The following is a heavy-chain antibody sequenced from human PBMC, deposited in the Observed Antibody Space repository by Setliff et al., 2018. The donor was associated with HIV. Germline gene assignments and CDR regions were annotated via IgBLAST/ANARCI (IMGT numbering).Heavy chain of an antibody. J-gene: IGHJ6*03. CDR1: GGTFSSYA. CDR2: IIPIFGTA. CDR3: ARSPGYSSGWTPGYYYYTDV. V-gene: IGHV1-69*13. Sequence: SVKVSCKASGGTFSSYAISWVRQAPGQGLEWMGGIIPIFGTANYAQKFQGRVTITADESTSTAYMELSSLRSEDTAVYYCARSPGYSSGWTPGYYYYTDVWGKGTTVTAP. D-gene: IGHD6-19*01.